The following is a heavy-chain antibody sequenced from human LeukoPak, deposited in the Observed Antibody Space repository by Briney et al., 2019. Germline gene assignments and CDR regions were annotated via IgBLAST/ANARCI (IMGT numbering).Heavy chain of an antibody. CDR3: ARDRPWGYFDY. CDR1: GGSLSTHH. D-gene: IGHD3-16*01. Sequence: PSETLSLTCVVSGGSLSTHHWSWIRQSPGRGLEWIGYIYYSGSTNYNPSLKSRVTISVDTSKNQFSLKLSSVTAADTAVYYCARDRPWGYFDYWGQGTLVTVSS. CDR2: IYYSGST. V-gene: IGHV4-59*11. J-gene: IGHJ4*02.